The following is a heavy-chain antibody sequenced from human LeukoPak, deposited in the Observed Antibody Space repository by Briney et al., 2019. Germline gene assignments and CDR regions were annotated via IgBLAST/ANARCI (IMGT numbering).Heavy chain of an antibody. CDR3: ARDFHLLYGGNSDWFDP. CDR2: ISYDGSNK. J-gene: IGHJ5*02. V-gene: IGHV3-30*03. Sequence: GGSLRLSCAASGFTFSSYGMHWVRQAPGKGLEWVAVISYDGSNKYYVDSVKGRFTISRDNAKNSLYLQMNSLRAEDTAVYYCARDFHLLYGGNSDWFDPWGQGTLVTVSS. D-gene: IGHD4-23*01. CDR1: GFTFSSYG.